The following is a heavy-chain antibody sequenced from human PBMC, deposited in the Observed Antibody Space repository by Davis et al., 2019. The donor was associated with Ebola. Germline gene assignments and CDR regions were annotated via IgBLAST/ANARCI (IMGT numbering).Heavy chain of an antibody. CDR1: GGSISSGCYS. Sequence: PSETLSLTCAVSGGSISSGCYSWSWIRQPPGKDLEYIGYVCHSGSTSYNPSLKSPVTISLDRSKNQFSLNLRSVTAADTAVYYCAGNNGYYRKLDFWGQGTLVTVSS. V-gene: IGHV4-30-2*01. D-gene: IGHD3-22*01. J-gene: IGHJ4*02. CDR3: AGNNGYYRKLDF. CDR2: VCHSGST.